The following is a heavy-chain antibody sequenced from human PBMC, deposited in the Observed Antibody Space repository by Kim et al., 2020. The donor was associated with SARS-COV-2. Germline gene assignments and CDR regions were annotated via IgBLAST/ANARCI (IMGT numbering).Heavy chain of an antibody. CDR3: AGVSRSSSGFDY. D-gene: IGHD6-6*01. CDR2: ISYSGST. J-gene: IGHJ4*02. CDR1: GGSISSYY. Sequence: SETLSLTCTVSGGSISSYYWSWIRQPPGKGLEWIGYISYSGSTNYNPSLKSRVTISVDTSKNQFSLKLSSVTAADTAVYYCAGVSRSSSGFDYLGQGTLV. V-gene: IGHV4-59*13.